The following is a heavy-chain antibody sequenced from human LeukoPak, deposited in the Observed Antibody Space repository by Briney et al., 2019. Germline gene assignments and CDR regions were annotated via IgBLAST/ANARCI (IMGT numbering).Heavy chain of an antibody. CDR1: GGSISSYY. CDR3: ARKPIINNAWYYFDY. Sequence: SETLSLTCTVSGGSISSYYWSWIRQPPGKGLEWIGYIYYSGSTNYNPSLKSRVTISVDTSKNQFSPKLSSVTAADTAVYYCARKPIINNAWYYFDYWGQGTLVTVSS. CDR2: IYYSGST. J-gene: IGHJ4*02. D-gene: IGHD1/OR15-1a*01. V-gene: IGHV4-59*01.